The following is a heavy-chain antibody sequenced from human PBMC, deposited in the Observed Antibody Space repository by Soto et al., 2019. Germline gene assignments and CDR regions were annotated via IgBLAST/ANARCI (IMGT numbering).Heavy chain of an antibody. CDR3: AQVRDHSIYNYYALDV. D-gene: IGHD4-4*01. CDR1: GFTFSNYA. CDR2: ISYDGSNK. J-gene: IGHJ6*02. Sequence: GGSLRLSCEASGFTFSNYAMHWVRQAPGKVLEWVTVISYDGSNKNYADSVKGRFTTSSDNSKNTLFLQTNTLRAEDPALYYRAQVRDHSIYNYYALDVWAQATKVTVSS. V-gene: IGHV3-30*18.